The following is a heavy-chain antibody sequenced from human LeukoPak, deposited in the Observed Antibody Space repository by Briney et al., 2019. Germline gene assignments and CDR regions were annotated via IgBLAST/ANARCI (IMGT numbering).Heavy chain of an antibody. D-gene: IGHD2-15*01. Sequence: GGSLRLSCAASGFTFSTSNMNWLRQAPGEGLEWVSTISGSDDRTFYADSVKGRFTISRDNSKNTVYLQMNSLRAGDTAVYYCAKVQRSDFNMNFDSWGQGTLVTVSS. CDR3: AKVQRSDFNMNFDS. V-gene: IGHV3-23*01. CDR1: GFTFSTSN. CDR2: ISGSDDRT. J-gene: IGHJ4*02.